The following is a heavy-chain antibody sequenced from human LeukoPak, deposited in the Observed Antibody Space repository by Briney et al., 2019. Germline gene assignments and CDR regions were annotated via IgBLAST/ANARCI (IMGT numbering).Heavy chain of an antibody. CDR3: ARDRSDTSGYSNFNY. CDR2: ISYDGSNK. CDR1: GFTFSSYA. V-gene: IGHV3-30-3*01. D-gene: IGHD3-22*01. J-gene: IGHJ4*02. Sequence: GRSLRLSCAASGFTFSSYAMHWVRQAPGKGLEWVAVISYDGSNKYYADSVKGRFTISRDNSKNTLYLQMNSLRAEDTAVYYCARDRSDTSGYSNFNYWGQGTLVTVSS.